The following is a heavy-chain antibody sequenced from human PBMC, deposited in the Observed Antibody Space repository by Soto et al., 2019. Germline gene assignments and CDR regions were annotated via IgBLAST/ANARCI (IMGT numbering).Heavy chain of an antibody. CDR2: IYYSGST. J-gene: IGHJ6*02. D-gene: IGHD2-2*01. Sequence: PSETLSLTCTVSGGSISSGDYYWSWIRQPPGKGLEWIGYIYYSGSTYYNPSLKSRVTISVDTSKNQFSLKLSSVTAADTAVYYCAREGRPADFPYYYYGMDVWGQGTTVTVYS. V-gene: IGHV4-30-4*01. CDR1: GGSISSGDYY. CDR3: AREGRPADFPYYYYGMDV.